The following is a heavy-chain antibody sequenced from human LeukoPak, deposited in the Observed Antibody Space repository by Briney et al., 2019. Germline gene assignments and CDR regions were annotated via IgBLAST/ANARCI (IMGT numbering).Heavy chain of an antibody. D-gene: IGHD3-22*01. CDR3: ARDSSEWSMDY. Sequence: ASVKVSCKASGYTFNIYGISWVRQAPGQGLEWMGWISACNGNTDYAQKLQGRVTMTTDTSTSTAYMELRSLRSDDTAVYYCARDSSEWSMDYWGQGTLVTVSS. V-gene: IGHV1-18*01. CDR1: GYTFNIYG. J-gene: IGHJ4*02. CDR2: ISACNGNT.